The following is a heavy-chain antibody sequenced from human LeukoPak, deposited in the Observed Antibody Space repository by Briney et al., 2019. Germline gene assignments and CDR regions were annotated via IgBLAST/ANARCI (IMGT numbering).Heavy chain of an antibody. CDR1: GGSFSSYY. CDR2: IYTSGST. CDR3: ARQLLRYYFDY. D-gene: IGHD2-15*01. V-gene: IGHV4-4*09. J-gene: IGHJ4*02. Sequence: SETLSLTCTVSGGSFSSYYWSWIRQPPGKGLEWIGYIYTSGSTNYNPSLKSPVTISVDTSKSQFSLNLSSVTAADTAVYYCARQLLRYYFDYWGQGTLVTVSS.